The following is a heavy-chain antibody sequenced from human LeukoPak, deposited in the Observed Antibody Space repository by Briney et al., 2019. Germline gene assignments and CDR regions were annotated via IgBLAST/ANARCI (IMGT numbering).Heavy chain of an antibody. CDR1: GFTFSSYG. D-gene: IGHD3-22*01. Sequence: PGRSLRLSCAASGFTFSSYGMHWVRQAPGKGLEWVAVIWYNGSNKYYADSVKGRFTISRDNSKNTLYLQMNSLRAEDTAVYYCARDLGYYDSSGYYYWPYYYYGMDVWGQGTTVTVSS. V-gene: IGHV3-33*01. CDR3: ARDLGYYDSSGYYYWPYYYYGMDV. J-gene: IGHJ6*02. CDR2: IWYNGSNK.